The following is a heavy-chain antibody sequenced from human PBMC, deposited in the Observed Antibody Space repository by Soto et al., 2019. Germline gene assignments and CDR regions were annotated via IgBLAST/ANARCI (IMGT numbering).Heavy chain of an antibody. CDR2: IYYTGTH. CDR3: ARDRDRHSSGLPSFDP. Sequence: QVQLQESGPGLVKPSETLSLTCSVSGGSVSNYYWNWVRQPPGKRLEWIGYIYYTGTHDYNPSLRGRATISVDTSKDQFSLKLTSVTAADTAVYYCARDRDRHSSGLPSFDPWGQGILVTVSS. CDR1: GGSVSNYY. V-gene: IGHV4-59*02. J-gene: IGHJ5*02. D-gene: IGHD3-22*01.